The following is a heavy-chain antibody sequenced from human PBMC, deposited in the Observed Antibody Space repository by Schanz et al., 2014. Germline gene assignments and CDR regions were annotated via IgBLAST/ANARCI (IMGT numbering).Heavy chain of an antibody. CDR1: GFTFSRYW. CDR3: ARDRWDWNNAFDI. Sequence: EVQLVESGGGLVQPGGSLRLCCVASGFTFSRYWMTWVRQAPGKGLEWVANIKQDESERSYVDSVKGRFTISRDNAKNSLYLQMNSLRAEDTAVYYCARDRWDWNNAFDIWGQGTMVTVSS. CDR2: IKQDESER. V-gene: IGHV3-7*03. J-gene: IGHJ3*02. D-gene: IGHD1-1*01.